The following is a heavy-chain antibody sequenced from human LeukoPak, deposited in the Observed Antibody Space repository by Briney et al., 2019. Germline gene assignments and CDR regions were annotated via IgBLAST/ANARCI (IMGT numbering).Heavy chain of an antibody. Sequence: PGGSLRLSCTASGFTFGDYAMSWFRQAPGKGLEWVAFIRRKAYDGTTEYAASVKGRFTISRDDSKSIAYLQMNSLKTEDTAVYYCSRTPDSGYSSSPSDDYIDYWGQGTLVTVSS. D-gene: IGHD3-22*01. CDR2: IRRKAYDGTT. J-gene: IGHJ4*02. V-gene: IGHV3-49*03. CDR1: GFTFGDYA. CDR3: SRTPDSGYSSSPSDDYIDY.